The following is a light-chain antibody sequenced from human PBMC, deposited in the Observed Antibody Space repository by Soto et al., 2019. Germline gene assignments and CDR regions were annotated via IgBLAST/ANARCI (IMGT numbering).Light chain of an antibody. CDR1: QSVSRNY. CDR3: QQYGSTPLT. V-gene: IGKV3-20*01. CDR2: GAS. J-gene: IGKJ4*01. Sequence: EIVLTQSPGTLSFSPGGSATLSCRASQSVSRNYVAWYQQKPGQSPRLLIYGASNRASGIPDRFSGSASGADFTLSIARLEPEDFAMYYCQQYGSTPLTFGGGTKVEIK.